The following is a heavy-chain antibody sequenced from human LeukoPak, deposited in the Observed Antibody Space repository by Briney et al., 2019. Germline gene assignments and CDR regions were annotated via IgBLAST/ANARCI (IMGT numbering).Heavy chain of an antibody. J-gene: IGHJ4*02. CDR1: GGSISSYF. D-gene: IGHD1-26*01. CDR2: IYTTGAT. V-gene: IGHV4-4*07. Sequence: SETLSLTCTVSGGSISSYFWDWGRQPAGKGLEWIGRIYTTGATFYNPSLKTRLTMSIDTSKNQFSLRLTSVGASNTAVYYCARQGYTASYYFLDYWSQGTLVTVSS. CDR3: ARQGYTASYYFLDY.